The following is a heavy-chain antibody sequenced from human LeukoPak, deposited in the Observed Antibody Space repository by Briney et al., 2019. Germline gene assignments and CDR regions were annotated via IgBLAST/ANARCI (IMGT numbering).Heavy chain of an antibody. J-gene: IGHJ4*02. Sequence: ASVKVSCKVSGYTLTELSMHWVRQAPGKGLEWMGGFDPEDGETIYAQKFQGRVTMTEDTSTDTAYMELSSLRSEDTAVYYCATDAPYYYDSSGYPLYWGQGTLSPSPQ. V-gene: IGHV1-24*01. CDR3: ATDAPYYYDSSGYPLY. CDR1: GYTLTELS. D-gene: IGHD3-22*01. CDR2: FDPEDGET.